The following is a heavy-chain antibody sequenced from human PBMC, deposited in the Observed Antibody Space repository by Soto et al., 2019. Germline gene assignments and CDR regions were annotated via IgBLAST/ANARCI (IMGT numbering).Heavy chain of an antibody. CDR1: GGSISSYY. Sequence: SETLSLTCTVSGGSISSYYWSWIRQPPGKGLEWIGYIYYSGSTNYNPSLKSRVTISVDTSKNQFSLKLSSVTAADTAVYYCARDLGIAVAGDYYYYGMDVWAQGTTVTVSS. V-gene: IGHV4-59*12. J-gene: IGHJ6*02. CDR2: IYYSGST. D-gene: IGHD6-19*01. CDR3: ARDLGIAVAGDYYYYGMDV.